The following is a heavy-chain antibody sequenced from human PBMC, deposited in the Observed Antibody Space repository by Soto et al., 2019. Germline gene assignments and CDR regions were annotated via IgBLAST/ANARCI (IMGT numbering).Heavy chain of an antibody. D-gene: IGHD2-21*01. J-gene: IGHJ6*02. CDR2: IRGKTYSFAT. V-gene: IGHV3-73*02. Sequence: EVQLVESGGGLVQPGGSLKLSCVASGFSFRDSTIHWVRQASGKGLEWLGRIRGKTYSFATAYSESVKGRFTFAREDSTNTVYLQMNSLKTEDTAVYYCSRQLGIHSPYFFRGMDVWGQGTTVIVSS. CDR3: SRQLGIHSPYFFRGMDV. CDR1: GFSFRDST.